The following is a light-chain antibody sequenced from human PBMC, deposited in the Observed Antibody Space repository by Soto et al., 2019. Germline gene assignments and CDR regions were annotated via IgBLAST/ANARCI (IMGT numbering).Light chain of an antibody. Sequence: IVMTQSPDTLYVSPGERATLSCRASQTIGTNLAWYRQNPGQAPRLLIYGASKRATDTPARFSGSGSGTEFTLTISSLQSEDFAVYYCQRYNNWPYSFGQGTK. V-gene: IGKV3-15*01. CDR1: QTIGTN. J-gene: IGKJ2*03. CDR2: GAS. CDR3: QRYNNWPYS.